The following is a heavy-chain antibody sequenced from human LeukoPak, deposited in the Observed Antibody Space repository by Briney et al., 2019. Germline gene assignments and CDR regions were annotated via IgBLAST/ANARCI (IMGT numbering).Heavy chain of an antibody. CDR1: GFIVTNNY. Sequence: GGSLRLSCAASGFIVTNNYINWVRQAPGKGLEWVSLVYSGGSTYYADSVKGRFTTSRDNSKNMVYLQMNSLRAEDTAMYYCARDPPAVLIDTYGWGQGTLVTVSS. J-gene: IGHJ4*02. CDR3: ARDPPAVLIDTYG. D-gene: IGHD2-8*01. V-gene: IGHV3-66*01. CDR2: VYSGGST.